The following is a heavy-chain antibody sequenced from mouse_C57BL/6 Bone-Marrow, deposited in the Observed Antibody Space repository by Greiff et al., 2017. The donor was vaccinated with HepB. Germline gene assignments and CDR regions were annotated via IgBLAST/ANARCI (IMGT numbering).Heavy chain of an antibody. CDR3: ARRVSSPPFDY. Sequence: VQLQQSGAELARPGASVKLSCKASGYTFTSYGISWVKQRTGQGLEWIGEIYPRSGNTYYNEKFKGKATLTADKSSSTAYMELRSLTSEDSAVYFCARRVSSPPFDYWGQGTTLTGSS. V-gene: IGHV1-81*01. CDR1: GYTFTSYG. D-gene: IGHD1-1*01. J-gene: IGHJ2*01. CDR2: IYPRSGNT.